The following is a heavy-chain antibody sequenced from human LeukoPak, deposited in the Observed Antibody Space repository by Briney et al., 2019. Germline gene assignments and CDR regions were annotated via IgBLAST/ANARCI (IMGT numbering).Heavy chain of an antibody. V-gene: IGHV5-51*01. J-gene: IGHJ4*02. CDR3: ARGLYCSGGSCRFDY. CDR2: IYPGDSDI. Sequence: GESLKISCEGSEYSFTSSWSGWVRQMPGKGLEWMGIIYPGDSDIRYSPSFQGQVTISADKSITTAYLQWSSLKASDTAIYYYARGLYCSGGSCRFDYWGQGTLVTVSS. D-gene: IGHD2-15*01. CDR1: EYSFTSSW.